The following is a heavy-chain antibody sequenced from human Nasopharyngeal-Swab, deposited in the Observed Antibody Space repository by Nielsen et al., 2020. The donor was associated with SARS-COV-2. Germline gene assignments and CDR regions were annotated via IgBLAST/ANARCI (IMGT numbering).Heavy chain of an antibody. D-gene: IGHD2-2*01. Sequence: VRQAPGKGLEWIGEVHHSGSTHYNPSLKSRVVISADKSNQFSLRMNSVTAADTALYYCARSLVGCSSHTCALMNWGHGTLVTVSS. V-gene: IGHV4-4*02. CDR3: ARSLVGCSSHTCALMN. CDR2: VHHSGST. J-gene: IGHJ4*01.